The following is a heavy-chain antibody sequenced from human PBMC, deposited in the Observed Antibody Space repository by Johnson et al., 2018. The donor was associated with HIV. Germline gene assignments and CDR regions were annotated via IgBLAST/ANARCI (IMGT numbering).Heavy chain of an antibody. V-gene: IGHV3-9*01. J-gene: IGHJ3*02. CDR1: GFIFDDYA. Sequence: QLVESGGGLVQPGRSLRLSCAASGFIFDDYAMHWVRQAPGKGLEWVSGISWNSGSIGYADSVKGRFTISRDNANNSLYLQMNSLRAEDTALYYCAKDIGWELQSAVDIWGQGTMVTVSS. CDR2: ISWNSGSI. CDR3: AKDIGWELQSAVDI. D-gene: IGHD1-26*01.